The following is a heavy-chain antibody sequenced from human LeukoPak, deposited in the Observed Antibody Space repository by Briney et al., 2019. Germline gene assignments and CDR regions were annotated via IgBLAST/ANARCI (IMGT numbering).Heavy chain of an antibody. D-gene: IGHD1-26*01. CDR1: GYSISSGYY. CDR3: ARVPSIVGATWAFDY. CDR2: IYHSGST. J-gene: IGHJ4*02. Sequence: SETLSLTCTVSGYSISSGYYWGWIRQPPGKGLQWIGSIYHSGSTYYNPSLKSRVTISVDTSKNQFSLKLSSVTAADTAVYYCARVPSIVGATWAFDYWGQGTLVTVSS. V-gene: IGHV4-38-2*02.